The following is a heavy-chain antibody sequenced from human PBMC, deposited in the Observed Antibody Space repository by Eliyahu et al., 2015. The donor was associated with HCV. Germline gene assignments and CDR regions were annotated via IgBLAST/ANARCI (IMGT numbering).Heavy chain of an antibody. Sequence: EVQLVQSGAEVKKPGXSLKISCKGSGYTFTSYWIGWVRQMPGKGLEWMGIIYPVDSDTRYSPSFQGQVTISADKSISTAYLQWSSLKASDSAMYYCARRGRTGIIYFDYWGQGTLVTVSS. V-gene: IGHV5-51*01. CDR1: GYTFTSYW. D-gene: IGHD1-1*01. CDR3: ARRGRTGIIYFDY. CDR2: IYPVDSDT. J-gene: IGHJ4*02.